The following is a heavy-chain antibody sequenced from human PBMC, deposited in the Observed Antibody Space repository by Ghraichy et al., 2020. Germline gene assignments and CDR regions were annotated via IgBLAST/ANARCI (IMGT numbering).Heavy chain of an antibody. Sequence: GGSLRLSCSASGFTFSSYSMNWVRQAPGKGLEWVSSINSKENYVNYADSVRGRFTVSRDNAKNALYLQMDSLRAEDTAVYYCAREEPDYWGQGTMVTVSS. D-gene: IGHD1-26*01. CDR3: AREEPDY. V-gene: IGHV3-21*01. CDR2: INSKENYV. J-gene: IGHJ4*02. CDR1: GFTFSSYS.